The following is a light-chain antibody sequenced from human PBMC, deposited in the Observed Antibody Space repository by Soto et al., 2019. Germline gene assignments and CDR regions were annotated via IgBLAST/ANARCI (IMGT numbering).Light chain of an antibody. V-gene: IGKV1-39*01. CDR2: AAS. J-gene: IGKJ4*01. CDR1: QSITNY. CDR3: QQSNSSPPT. Sequence: DIQMAHSPSALYASVGDIVTITCRASQSITNYLNWYQQKPGQAPNLLIYAASTLQAGVPSRFRGSGSGTDFTLTISSLQPEDFATYSCQQSNSSPPTFGGGTKVDIK.